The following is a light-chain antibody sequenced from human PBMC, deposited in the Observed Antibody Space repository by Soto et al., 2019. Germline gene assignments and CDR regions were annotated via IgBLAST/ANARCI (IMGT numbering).Light chain of an antibody. CDR1: QSLNSR. CDR2: DAS. Sequence: DIQQTQSPSTLSVSVGDRVTLTCRASQSLNSRLAWYQQRPGKAPKLLIYDASTLESGVPSRFSGSGSGTEFTLTISSLQPDDFATYYCQHYNSYSEAFGQGTKVDIK. V-gene: IGKV1-5*01. J-gene: IGKJ1*01. CDR3: QHYNSYSEA.